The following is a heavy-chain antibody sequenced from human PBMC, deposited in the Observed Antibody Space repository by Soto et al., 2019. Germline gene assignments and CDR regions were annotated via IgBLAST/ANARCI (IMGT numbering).Heavy chain of an antibody. D-gene: IGHD5-12*01. CDR1: GYSFTSYW. J-gene: IGHJ6*04. V-gene: IGHV5-10-1*01. Sequence: GESLKISCKGSGYSFTSYWISWVRQMPGKGLEWMGRIDPSDSYTNYSPSFQGHVTISADKSISTAYLQWSSLKASDTAMYYCARHNGFFCYDPNDHYGMYFCGKGTTVPVSS. CDR2: IDPSDSYT. CDR3: ARHNGFFCYDPNDHYGMYF.